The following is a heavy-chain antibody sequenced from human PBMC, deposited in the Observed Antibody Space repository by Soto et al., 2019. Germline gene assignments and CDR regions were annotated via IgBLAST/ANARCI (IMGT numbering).Heavy chain of an antibody. J-gene: IGHJ6*02. Sequence: VASVKVSCKASGYTFTSYAMHWVRQAPGQRLEWMGWINAGNGNTKYSQKFQGRVTITRDTSASTAYMELSSLRSEDTAVYYCARDLLRYYYDSSGYYPWAGYYGMDVWGQGTTVTVSS. D-gene: IGHD3-22*01. CDR1: GYTFTSYA. V-gene: IGHV1-3*01. CDR3: ARDLLRYYYDSSGYYPWAGYYGMDV. CDR2: INAGNGNT.